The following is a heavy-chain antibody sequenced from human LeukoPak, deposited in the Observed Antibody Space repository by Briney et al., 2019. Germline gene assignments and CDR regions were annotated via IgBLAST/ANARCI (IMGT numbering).Heavy chain of an antibody. CDR1: GFTVSNNY. V-gene: IGHV3-66*02. CDR2: IYSGGST. D-gene: IGHD3-22*01. J-gene: IGHJ4*02. CDR3: AKDRGKTYYYDSSGYFDY. Sequence: GGSLRLSCVVSGFTVSNNYMSWVRQAPRKGLEWVSLIYSGGSTYYADSVKGRFTISRDNSKNTLYLQMNSLRAEDTAVYYCAKDRGKTYYYDSSGYFDYWGQGTLVTVSS.